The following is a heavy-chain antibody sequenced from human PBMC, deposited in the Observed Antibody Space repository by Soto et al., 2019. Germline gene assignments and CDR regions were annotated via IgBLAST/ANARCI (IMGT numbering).Heavy chain of an antibody. Sequence: QVQLVQSGTEVKKPGSSVKVSCKASGGTFRNYPINWVRQAPGQGLEWMGSIFPLTDIPDYAQNFQARLTISADKSTSRAYMELSSLISDDTAMYFCARGPLVVLNYFESWGQGTLVTVSS. CDR1: GGTFRNYP. CDR3: ARGPLVVLNYFES. J-gene: IGHJ4*02. V-gene: IGHV1-69*02. CDR2: IFPLTDIP.